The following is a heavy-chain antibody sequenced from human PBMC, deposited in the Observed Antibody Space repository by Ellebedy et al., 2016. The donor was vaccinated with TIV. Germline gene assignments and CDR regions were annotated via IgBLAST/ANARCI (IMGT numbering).Heavy chain of an antibody. D-gene: IGHD4-23*01. Sequence: GESLKISCAAPGFTFSSHAMSWVRHAPGKGLEWVSSITGSGGNTYYADSVKGRFTIPRDNPKDTLYLQVNSLRAEDTAVYSGARDPVGVGPAFDIWGQGTMVTVSS. CDR3: ARDPVGVGPAFDI. CDR2: ITGSGGNT. V-gene: IGHV3-23*01. J-gene: IGHJ3*02. CDR1: GFTFSSHA.